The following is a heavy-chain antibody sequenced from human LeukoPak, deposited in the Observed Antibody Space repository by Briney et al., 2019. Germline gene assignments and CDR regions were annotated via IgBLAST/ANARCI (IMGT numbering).Heavy chain of an antibody. CDR3: ARVGYCSSTSCYAPSGVAFDI. Sequence: GGSLRLSCAASGFTFSSYWMSWVRQAPGKGLGWVANIKQGGSEKYYVDSVKGRFTISRDNAKNSLYLQMNSLRAEDTAVYYCARVGYCSSTSCYAPSGVAFDIWGQGTMVTVSS. V-gene: IGHV3-7*01. CDR1: GFTFSSYW. D-gene: IGHD2-2*01. CDR2: IKQGGSEK. J-gene: IGHJ3*02.